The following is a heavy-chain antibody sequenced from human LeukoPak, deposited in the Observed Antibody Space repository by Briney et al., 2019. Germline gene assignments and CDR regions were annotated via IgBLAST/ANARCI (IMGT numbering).Heavy chain of an antibody. CDR3: ARRGGSGYDWADGFDI. CDR1: GFTFSNYG. CDR2: IWYDGSNE. D-gene: IGHD5-12*01. J-gene: IGHJ3*02. V-gene: IGHV3-33*01. Sequence: GRSLRLSCAASGFTFSNYGMHWVRQAPGKGLQWVAVIWYDGSNEYYTGSVKGRFTIPRDNSKNTLYLQMNSLRAEDTAVYYCARRGGSGYDWADGFDIWGQGTRVTVSS.